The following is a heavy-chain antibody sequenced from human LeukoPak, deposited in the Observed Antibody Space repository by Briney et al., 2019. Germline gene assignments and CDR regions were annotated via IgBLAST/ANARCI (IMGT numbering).Heavy chain of an antibody. CDR3: ARARCDTCGYGS. J-gene: IGHJ5*02. CDR1: GFAVSNNY. V-gene: IGHV3-66*02. D-gene: IGHD3-22*01. Sequence: GGSLRLSCAASGFAVSNNYISWVRQAPGKGLEWVAVIYDGGHTDYADSVKGRFTISRDSSKNTLYLRMNSLRPEDTAEYYCARARCDTCGYGSWGQGTLVTVSS. CDR2: IYDGGHT.